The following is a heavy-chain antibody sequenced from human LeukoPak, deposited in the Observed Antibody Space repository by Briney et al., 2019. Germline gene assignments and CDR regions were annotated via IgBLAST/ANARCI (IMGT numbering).Heavy chain of an antibody. V-gene: IGHV1-2*02. CDR2: INPNSGGT. J-gene: IGHJ6*04. D-gene: IGHD3-10*01. Sequence: GASVKVSCKASGYTFTSYDINWVRQATGQGLEWMGWINPNSGGTNYAQKFQGRVTMTRDTSISTAYMELSRLRSDDTAVYYCASYRPAKLMVRGVMDVWGKGTTVTVSS. CDR3: ASYRPAKLMVRGVMDV. CDR1: GYTFTSYD.